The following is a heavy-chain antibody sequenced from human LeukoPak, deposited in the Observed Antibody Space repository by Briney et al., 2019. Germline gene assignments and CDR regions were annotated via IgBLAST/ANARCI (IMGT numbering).Heavy chain of an antibody. J-gene: IGHJ3*02. CDR3: AKDSGGVGWALDAFDI. CDR1: GFTFSSYA. D-gene: IGHD3-10*01. V-gene: IGHV3-23*01. Sequence: PGGSLRLSCAASGFTFSSYAMSWVRQAPGKGLEWVSAISGSGGSTYYADSVKGRFTISRDNSKNTLYLQMNSLRAEDTAVYYCAKDSGGVGWALDAFDIWGQGTMVTVSS. CDR2: ISGSGGST.